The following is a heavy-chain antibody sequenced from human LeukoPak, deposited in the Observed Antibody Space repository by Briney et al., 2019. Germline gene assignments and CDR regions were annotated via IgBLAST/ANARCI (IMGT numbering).Heavy chain of an antibody. CDR1: GFTFDDYA. Sequence: PGRSLRLSCAASGFTFDDYAMHWVRQAPGKGLEWVSGISWNSGSIGYADSVKGRFTISRDNAKNTLYLEMYNLRAEDTAVYYCAREVIGTYYFDYWGQGTLVTVSS. CDR3: AREVIGTYYFDY. J-gene: IGHJ4*02. V-gene: IGHV3-9*01. CDR2: ISWNSGSI. D-gene: IGHD3-22*01.